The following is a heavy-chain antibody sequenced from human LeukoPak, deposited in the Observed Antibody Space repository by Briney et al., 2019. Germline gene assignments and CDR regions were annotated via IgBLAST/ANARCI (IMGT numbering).Heavy chain of an antibody. J-gene: IGHJ3*02. CDR2: KNPNSGNT. CDR3: ARVQGDNYYDSSGYYSDAFDI. D-gene: IGHD3-22*01. Sequence: GASVKVSCKASGYTFTSYDINWVRQATGQGLEWMGWKNPNSGNTGYAQKFQGRVTITRNTSISTAYMELSSLRSEDTAVYYCARVQGDNYYDSSGYYSDAFDIWGQGTMVTVSS. CDR1: GYTFTSYD. V-gene: IGHV1-8*03.